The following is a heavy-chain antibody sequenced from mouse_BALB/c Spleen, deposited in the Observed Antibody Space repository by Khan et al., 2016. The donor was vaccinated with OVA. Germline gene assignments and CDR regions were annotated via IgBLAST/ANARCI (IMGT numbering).Heavy chain of an antibody. CDR2: VSTGGGYT. CDR3: TRLAYYDDSEGFAY. Sequence: DVHLVESGGDLVKPGGSLKLSCAASGFTFSTYGMSWVRQTPDKRLEWVATVSTGGGYTYYPDSVKGRFTISRDNAKNTLYLQMSGLKSEDTAMFYCTRLAYYDDSEGFAYWGQGTLVTVSA. J-gene: IGHJ3*01. V-gene: IGHV5-6*01. CDR1: GFTFSTYG. D-gene: IGHD1-1*01.